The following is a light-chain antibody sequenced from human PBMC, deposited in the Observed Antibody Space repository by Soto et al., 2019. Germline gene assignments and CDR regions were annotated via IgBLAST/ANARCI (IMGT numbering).Light chain of an antibody. CDR3: QQYNNGPPSIM. V-gene: IGKV3-15*01. J-gene: IGKJ5*01. CDR1: QSVSSSY. CDR2: GAS. Sequence: DIVMTQSPDSLAVSLGERATINCKSSQSVSSSYLAWYQQKPGQAPRLLIYGASTRATDTPVRFRARGYGTEFTLTISSLKAEAFAVYYCQQYNNGPPSIMFCQGTRLEI.